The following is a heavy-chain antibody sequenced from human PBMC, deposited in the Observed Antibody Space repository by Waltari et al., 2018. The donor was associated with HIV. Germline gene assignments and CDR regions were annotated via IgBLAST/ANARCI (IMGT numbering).Heavy chain of an antibody. CDR2: ISRSSDYI. Sequence: EVQLVESGGGLAKPGGSRRLSCAASGFNFSRYAMNWVRQAPGKGLEWIAYISRSSDYIYYADSIKGRFTISRDNAKNSVFLHMDNLRDVDTAVYYCTATVTTRGTFDYWGQGTAVPVS. D-gene: IGHD4-17*01. J-gene: IGHJ4*02. V-gene: IGHV3-21*01. CDR1: GFNFSRYA. CDR3: TATVTTRGTFDY.